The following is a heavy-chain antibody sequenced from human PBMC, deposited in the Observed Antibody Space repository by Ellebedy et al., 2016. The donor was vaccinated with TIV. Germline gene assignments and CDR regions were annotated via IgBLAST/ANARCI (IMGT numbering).Heavy chain of an antibody. CDR1: GFTFSSYA. CDR3: AKGEQWLDAAY. CDR2: ISGSGGDT. D-gene: IGHD6-19*01. V-gene: IGHV3-23*01. J-gene: IGHJ4*02. Sequence: GESLKISCAASGFTFSSYAMSWVRQAPGKGLEWVSAISGSGGDTYYADSVKGRFTISRDNSKNTLYLQMNSLRAEDTAVYYCAKGEQWLDAAYWGQGTLVTVSS.